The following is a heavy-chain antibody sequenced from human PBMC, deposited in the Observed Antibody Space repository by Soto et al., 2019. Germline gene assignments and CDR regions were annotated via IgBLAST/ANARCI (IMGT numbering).Heavy chain of an antibody. J-gene: IGHJ4*02. CDR3: ARVHYYGSGSYEFDY. V-gene: IGHV3-21*01. Sequence: GGSLRLSCAASGFTFSSYSMNWVRQAPGKGLEWVSSISSSSSYIYYADSVKGRFTISRDNAKNSLYLQMNSLRAEDTAVYYCARVHYYGSGSYEFDYWGQGTLVTVSS. CDR2: ISSSSSYI. CDR1: GFTFSSYS. D-gene: IGHD3-10*01.